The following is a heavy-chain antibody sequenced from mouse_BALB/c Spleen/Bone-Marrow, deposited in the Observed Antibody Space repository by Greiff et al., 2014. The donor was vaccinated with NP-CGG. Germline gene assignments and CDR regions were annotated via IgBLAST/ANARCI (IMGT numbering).Heavy chain of an antibody. J-gene: IGHJ2*01. Sequence: EVKLMESGAELVKPGASVKLSCTASGFNINDTYMHWVKQRPEQGLEWIGRVDPANGNTKYDPKFQGKATITADTSSNTAYLQLSSLTSEDTAVYYCARYRLGTYFDYWGQGTTLTVSS. V-gene: IGHV14-3*02. CDR1: GFNINDTY. D-gene: IGHD2-14*01. CDR2: VDPANGNT. CDR3: ARYRLGTYFDY.